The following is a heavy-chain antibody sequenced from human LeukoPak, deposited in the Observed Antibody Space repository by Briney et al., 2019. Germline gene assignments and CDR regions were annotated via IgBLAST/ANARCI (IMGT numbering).Heavy chain of an antibody. CDR2: ITNSGTTI. J-gene: IGHJ4*02. D-gene: IGHD3-10*01. CDR3: AKDGGSGTYIFPSTFDY. Sequence: SGGSLRLSCAASGFTFTDYYMSWIRQAPGKGLGWVSYITNSGTTIYYADSVKGRFTISRDNAKNSLYLQMNSLRAEDTALYYCAKDGGSGTYIFPSTFDYWGQGTLVTVSS. CDR1: GFTFTDYY. V-gene: IGHV3-11*01.